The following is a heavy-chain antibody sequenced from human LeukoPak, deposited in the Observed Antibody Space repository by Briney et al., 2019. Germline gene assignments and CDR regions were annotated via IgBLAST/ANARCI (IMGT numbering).Heavy chain of an antibody. J-gene: IGHJ4*02. CDR2: FGGSGGGP. CDR3: AKARGATVNDPADY. V-gene: IGHV3-23*01. CDR1: GFSFSVYA. Sequence: PGGSLRLSCAASGFSFSVYAMNWVRQAPGKGLEWVSSFGGSGGGPWHAASVKGRFSISRDNSKNTLYLQMSSLSDEDTALYYCAKARGATVNDPADYWGQGILATVSS. D-gene: IGHD1-26*01.